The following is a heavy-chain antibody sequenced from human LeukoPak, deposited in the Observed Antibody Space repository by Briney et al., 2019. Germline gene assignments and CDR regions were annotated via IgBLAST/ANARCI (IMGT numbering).Heavy chain of an antibody. Sequence: ASVKVSCKASGYTFTSYDINWVRQATGQGLEWMGWMNPNSGNTGYAQKFQGRVTMTRNTSISTAYMELSSLRSEDTAVYYCARGWRTYYDFWSGYRNWFDPWGQGTLVTVSS. CDR3: ARGWRTYYDFWSGYRNWFDP. J-gene: IGHJ5*02. V-gene: IGHV1-8*01. CDR2: MNPNSGNT. D-gene: IGHD3-3*01. CDR1: GYTFTSYD.